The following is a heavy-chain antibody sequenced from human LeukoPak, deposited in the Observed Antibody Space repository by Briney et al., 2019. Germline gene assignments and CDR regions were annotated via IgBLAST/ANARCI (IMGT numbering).Heavy chain of an antibody. J-gene: IGHJ5*02. V-gene: IGHV4-4*07. Sequence: SETLSLTCTVSGGSISSYYWSWIRQPAGKGLEWIGRIYTSGSTNYNPSLKSRVTMSVDTSKNQFSLKLSSVTAADTAVYYCARDGTGLVEANHAFDPWGQGTLVTVSS. CDR1: GGSISSYY. CDR2: IYTSGST. D-gene: IGHD1-26*01. CDR3: ARDGTGLVEANHAFDP.